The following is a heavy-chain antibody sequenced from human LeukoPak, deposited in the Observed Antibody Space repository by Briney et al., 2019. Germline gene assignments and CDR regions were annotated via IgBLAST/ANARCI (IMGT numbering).Heavy chain of an antibody. V-gene: IGHV1-69*01. CDR3: ARVVSPASVSKYYYYYMDV. CDR1: GGTFSNYA. D-gene: IGHD1-14*01. CDR2: IIPIFGTA. Sequence: GASVKVSCKASGGTFSNYAISWVRQAPGQGLEWMGGIIPIFGTANYAQKFQGRVTITADESTSTAYMELSSLRSEDTAVYYCARVVSPASVSKYYYYYMDVWGKGTTVTISS. J-gene: IGHJ6*03.